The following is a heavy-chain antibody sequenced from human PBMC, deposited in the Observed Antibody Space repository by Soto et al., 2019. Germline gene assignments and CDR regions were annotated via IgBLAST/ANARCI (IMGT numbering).Heavy chain of an antibody. D-gene: IGHD3-22*01. CDR1: GGSFNRHT. J-gene: IGHJ4*02. CDR2: IIPIFGTA. V-gene: IGHV1-69*01. CDR3: ARGWGYYSTDYYYAY. Sequence: QVQLVQSGAEVRKPGSSVRVSCKASGGSFNRHTISWVRQAPGQGLEWMGGIIPIFGTANHAQKFQGRVTIIADESTSTVYMELSSLRSDDTDIYYCARGWGYYSTDYYYAYWGQGTLVIVSS.